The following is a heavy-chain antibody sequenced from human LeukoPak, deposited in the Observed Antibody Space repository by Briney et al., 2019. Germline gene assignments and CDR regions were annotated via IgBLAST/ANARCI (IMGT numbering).Heavy chain of an antibody. CDR1: GFIYSNCG. CDR3: VKVSVAAPGSDY. Sequence: GGSLRLSCAASGFIYSNCGMTWVRQAPGKGLEWVANINQDGSEKYYVDSVKGRFTISRDNAKNSLYLQMNSLRAEDTALYYCVKVSVAAPGSDYWGQGTLVTVSS. V-gene: IGHV3-7*01. CDR2: INQDGSEK. D-gene: IGHD6-13*01. J-gene: IGHJ4*02.